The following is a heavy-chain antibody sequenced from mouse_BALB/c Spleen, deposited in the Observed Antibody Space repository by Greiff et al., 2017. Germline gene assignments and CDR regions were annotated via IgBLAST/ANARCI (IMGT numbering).Heavy chain of an antibody. CDR3: ARDDDGYYGFPFAY. V-gene: IGHV2-6-7*01. J-gene: IGHJ3*01. D-gene: IGHD2-3*01. Sequence: VQGVESGPGLVAPSQSLSITCTVSGFSLTGYGVNWVRQPPGKGLEWLGMIWGDGSTDYNSALKSRLSISKDNSKSQVFLKMNSLQIDDTARYYCARDDDGYYGFPFAYWGQGTLVTVSA. CDR2: IWGDGST. CDR1: GFSLTGYG.